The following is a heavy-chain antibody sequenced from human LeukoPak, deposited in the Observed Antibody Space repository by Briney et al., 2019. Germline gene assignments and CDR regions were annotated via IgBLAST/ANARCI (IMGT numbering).Heavy chain of an antibody. CDR2: ISSSGRTI. CDR1: GFTFNNYQ. V-gene: IGHV3-48*03. Sequence: GGSLRLSCAASGFTFNNYQMNWVRQAPGKGLECISYISSSGRTIYYADSLKGRFTVSRDNAKDSLYLRMNNLRAEDTAVYYCARGEYYFDYWGQGTLVTVSS. CDR3: ARGEYYFDY. J-gene: IGHJ4*02.